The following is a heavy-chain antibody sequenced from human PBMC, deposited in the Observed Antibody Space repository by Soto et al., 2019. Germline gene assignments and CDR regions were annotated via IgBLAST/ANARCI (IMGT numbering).Heavy chain of an antibody. J-gene: IGHJ3*02. D-gene: IGHD3-9*01. V-gene: IGHV3-15*07. CDR3: TTDHRLRYFDWLLPHDAFDI. Sequence: GGSLRLSCAASGFTFSNAWMNWVRQAPGKGLEWVGRIKSKTDGGTTDYAAPVKGRFTISRDDSKNTLYLQMNSLKTEDTAVYYCTTDHRLRYFDWLLPHDAFDIWGQGTMVTVSS. CDR2: IKSKTDGGTT. CDR1: GFTFSNAW.